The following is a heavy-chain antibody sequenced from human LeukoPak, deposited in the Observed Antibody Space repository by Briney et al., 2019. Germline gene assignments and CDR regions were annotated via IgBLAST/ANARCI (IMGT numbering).Heavy chain of an antibody. J-gene: IGHJ4*02. CDR1: GFTFSSYG. CDR2: IWYDGSNK. CDR3: ARDRSPSWASDY. D-gene: IGHD2-2*01. Sequence: GGSLRLSCAASGFTFSSYGMHWVRQAPGKGLEWVAVIWYDGSNKYYADSVKGRFTISRDNSKNTLYLQMNSLRAEDTAVYYCARDRSPSWASDYWGQGTLVTVSS. V-gene: IGHV3-33*01.